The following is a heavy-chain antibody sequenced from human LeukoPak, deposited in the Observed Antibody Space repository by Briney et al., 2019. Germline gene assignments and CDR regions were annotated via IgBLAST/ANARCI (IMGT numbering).Heavy chain of an antibody. Sequence: RSSETLSLTRTVSAGSINSGGYFWTWVRQHPGEGLEWIGYIWNSGNSYYNPSLSSRVIISADSSKSTFSLKLSSVTAADTAVYYCARYHCGSTYCPGVDFYGQGTLVTVSS. V-gene: IGHV4-31*03. CDR3: ARYHCGSTYCPGVDF. CDR1: AGSINSGGYF. J-gene: IGHJ4*02. CDR2: IWNSGNS. D-gene: IGHD2-2*01.